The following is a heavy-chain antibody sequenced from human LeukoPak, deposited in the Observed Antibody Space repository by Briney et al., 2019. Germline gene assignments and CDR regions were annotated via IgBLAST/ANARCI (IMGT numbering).Heavy chain of an antibody. CDR1: GFTFSDYS. CDR2: IRSNGGGT. J-gene: IGHJ4*02. CDR3: VRLGGNDSDY. D-gene: IGHD1-26*01. Sequence: GGSLRLSCSASGFTFSDYSMHRVRQAPGKELEYVSAIRSNGGGTNYADSVKGRLTISRDNSKNTVYLQMSSLRAEDTAVYYCVRLGGNDSDYWGQGTLVTVSS. V-gene: IGHV3-64D*06.